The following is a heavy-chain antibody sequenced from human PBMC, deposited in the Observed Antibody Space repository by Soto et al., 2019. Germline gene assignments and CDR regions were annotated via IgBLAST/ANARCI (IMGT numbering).Heavy chain of an antibody. Sequence: QGQLVQSGPEVKKPGASVKVSCKASGYTFSRYGISWVRQAPGQGLEWMGWVSGYNGDTKYAQKVQGRVTMTIDTSXXTAYMELRSLTSEDTAKYYCAKNGQPPYYYYGMDVWGQGTTVTVSS. J-gene: IGHJ6*02. CDR3: AKNGQPPYYYYGMDV. D-gene: IGHD2-8*01. V-gene: IGHV1-18*01. CDR2: VSGYNGDT. CDR1: GYTFSRYG.